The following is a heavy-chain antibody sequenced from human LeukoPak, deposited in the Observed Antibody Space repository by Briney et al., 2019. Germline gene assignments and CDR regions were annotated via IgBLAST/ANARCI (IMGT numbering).Heavy chain of an antibody. V-gene: IGHV3-7*01. J-gene: IGHJ4*02. Sequence: GGSLRLSCAASGFTFSSYWMSWVRQAPGKGLEWVANIKQDGSEKYYVDSVKGRFTISRDNAKNSLYLQMNSLRAEDTAVYYCARAVQLERRGGGDYWGQGTLVTVSS. CDR3: ARAVQLERRGGGDY. D-gene: IGHD1-1*01. CDR2: IKQDGSEK. CDR1: GFTFSSYW.